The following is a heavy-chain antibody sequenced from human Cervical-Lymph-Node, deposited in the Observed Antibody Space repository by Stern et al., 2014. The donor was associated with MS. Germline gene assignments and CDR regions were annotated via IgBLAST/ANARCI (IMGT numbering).Heavy chain of an antibody. J-gene: IGHJ6*02. CDR1: GYTFNAYY. CDR3: ARVTRHFENRLYFGMDV. V-gene: IGHV1-2*06. Sequence: DQLVESAAEVKKPGASVKVSCEASGYTFNAYYIHWVRQAPGRGLEWMGRINPNSGETKYAQKFQGRVTMTRDTSNTAYMELSRVTSDDTAVFYCARVTRHFENRLYFGMDVWGQGTTVTVSS. CDR2: INPNSGET. D-gene: IGHD1-14*01.